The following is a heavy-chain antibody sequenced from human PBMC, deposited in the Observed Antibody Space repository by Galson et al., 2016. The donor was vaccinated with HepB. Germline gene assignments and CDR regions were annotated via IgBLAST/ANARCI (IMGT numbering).Heavy chain of an antibody. CDR1: GATISTFY. V-gene: IGHV4-59*01. J-gene: IGHJ6*02. CDR3: ARSKGFWSGFSRDYGMDV. Sequence: SETLSLTCSVSGATISTFYWSWIRQPPGEGLEWIGFVSDTGSTKYNPSLTSRATISVDSSKNHLSLNLTSVTAADTAVYYCARSKGFWSGFSRDYGMDVWGQGTTVTVSS. CDR2: VSDTGST. D-gene: IGHD3-3*01.